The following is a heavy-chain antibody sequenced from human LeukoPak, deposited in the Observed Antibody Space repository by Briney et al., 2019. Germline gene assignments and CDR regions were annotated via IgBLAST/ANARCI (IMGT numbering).Heavy chain of an antibody. D-gene: IGHD3-22*01. V-gene: IGHV3-66*01. CDR2: IYSGGST. CDR3: ARDRSGDSTAYYTDY. J-gene: IGHJ4*02. Sequence: GGSLRLSCAASGFTVSSTYMTWVRQAPGKGLEWVSLIYSGGSTIYADSVKGRFSISRDNSKNTVYLQMNRLRAEDTAVYYCARDRSGDSTAYYTDYWGQGTLVTVSS. CDR1: GFTVSSTY.